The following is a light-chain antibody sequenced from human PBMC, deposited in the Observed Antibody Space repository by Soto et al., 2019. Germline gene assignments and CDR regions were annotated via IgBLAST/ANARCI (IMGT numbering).Light chain of an antibody. J-gene: IGKJ4*01. CDR2: DAS. V-gene: IGKV1-9*01. CDR1: QGIMSF. Sequence: IQLTQSPSSLSASVGDRVTITCRASQGIMSFLAWYQQSPGQAPKLLIYDASTLQIGVPSRFSGSGSGTEFTLTISSLQPEDFASYYCQQLNSYPLTFGGGTKIEIK. CDR3: QQLNSYPLT.